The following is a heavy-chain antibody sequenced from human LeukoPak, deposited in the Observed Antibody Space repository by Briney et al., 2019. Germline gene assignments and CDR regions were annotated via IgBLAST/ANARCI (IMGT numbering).Heavy chain of an antibody. D-gene: IGHD2-2*01. J-gene: IGHJ4*02. CDR3: VRSSSTTKRFDY. CDR1: GFTFSSYA. CDR2: ISGSGGST. V-gene: IGHV3-23*01. Sequence: AGGSLRLSCAASGFTFSSYAMSWVRQAPGKGLEWASAISGSGGSTYYADSVKGRFTISRDNTKNTLYLQMSSLRAEDTAVYYCVRSSSTTKRFDYWGQGTLVTVSS.